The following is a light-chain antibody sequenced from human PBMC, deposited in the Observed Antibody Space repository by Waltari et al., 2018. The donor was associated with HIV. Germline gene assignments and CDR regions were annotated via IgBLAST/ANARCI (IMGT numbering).Light chain of an antibody. CDR2: RNN. Sequence: QSVLTQPPSASGTPGQRVTISCSGSRSNIGSNHVYWYQQIPGTAPKPLIYRNNQLPSGVPDRFSGSKSGTSASLAISGLRSEDEADYYCATWDDSLSGWVFGGGTKLTVL. CDR1: RSNIGSNH. CDR3: ATWDDSLSGWV. J-gene: IGLJ3*02. V-gene: IGLV1-47*01.